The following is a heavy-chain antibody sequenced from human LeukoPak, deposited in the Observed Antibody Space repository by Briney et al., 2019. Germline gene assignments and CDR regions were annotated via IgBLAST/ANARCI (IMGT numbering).Heavy chain of an antibody. CDR1: GGTFSSYA. J-gene: IGHJ4*02. V-gene: IGHV1-69*04. Sequence: ASVKVSCKASGGTFSSYAISWVRQAPGQGLEWMGRIIPILGIANYAQKFQGRVTITADKSTSTAYMELSSLRSEDTAVYYCARGEGYYYDSSGYYYWGQGTLVTVSS. CDR3: ARGEGYYYDSSGYYY. D-gene: IGHD3-22*01. CDR2: IIPILGIA.